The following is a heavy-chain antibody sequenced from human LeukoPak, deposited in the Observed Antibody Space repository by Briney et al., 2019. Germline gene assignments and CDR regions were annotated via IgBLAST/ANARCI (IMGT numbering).Heavy chain of an antibody. J-gene: IGHJ4*02. Sequence: GASVKVSCKASGGTFSSYGINWVRQAPGQGLEWMGRIIPMFPTTNYAQKFQGRVTVTADESSSTAYMELSSLRSEDTAVYYCARDHTPGNNYHSDYWGQGTLVTVSS. CDR1: GGTFSSYG. CDR3: ARDHTPGNNYHSDY. D-gene: IGHD1/OR15-1a*01. V-gene: IGHV1-69*15. CDR2: IIPMFPTT.